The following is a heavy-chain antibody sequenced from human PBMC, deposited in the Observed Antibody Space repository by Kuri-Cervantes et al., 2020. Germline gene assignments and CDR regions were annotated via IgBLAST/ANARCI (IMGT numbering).Heavy chain of an antibody. J-gene: IGHJ6*02. CDR1: GYTFTSYG. CDR2: IIPIFGTA. V-gene: IGHV1-69*13. Sequence: SVKVSCKASGYTFTSYGISWVRQAPGQGLEWMGGIIPIFGTANYAQKFQGRVTITADESTSTAYMELSSLRSEDTAVYYCARATYCTNGVCYSLGGFYYGMDVWGQGTTVTVSS. CDR3: ARATYCTNGVCYSLGGFYYGMDV. D-gene: IGHD2-8*01.